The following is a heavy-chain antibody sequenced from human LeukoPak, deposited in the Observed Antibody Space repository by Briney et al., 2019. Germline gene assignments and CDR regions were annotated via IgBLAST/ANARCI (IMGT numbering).Heavy chain of an antibody. D-gene: IGHD7-27*01. CDR2: IWYDGSNK. V-gene: IGHV3-33*01. Sequence: GGSLRLSCAASGFTFSSYGMHWVRQAPGKGLEWVAVIWYDGSNKYYADSVKGRFTISRDNSKNTLYLQMNSLRAEDTAVYYCGREGSYWGRGYFDYWGQGTLVTVSS. CDR3: GREGSYWGRGYFDY. CDR1: GFTFSSYG. J-gene: IGHJ4*02.